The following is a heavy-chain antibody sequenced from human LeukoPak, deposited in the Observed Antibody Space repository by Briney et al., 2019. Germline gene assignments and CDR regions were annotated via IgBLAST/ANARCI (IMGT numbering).Heavy chain of an antibody. V-gene: IGHV3-30*18. D-gene: IGHD1-1*01. J-gene: IGHJ4*02. CDR1: GFTFSSYG. CDR3: ANVQLERRELLPNFDH. CDR2: MSYDGHIT. Sequence: PGGSLRLSCAASGFTFSSYGMHWVCQAPGKGLEWVAVMSYDGHITYYADSLKGRFTISRDNSKNTLYLQMNSLRVEAPPVYYCANVQLERRELLPNFDHWGQGTLVTVSS.